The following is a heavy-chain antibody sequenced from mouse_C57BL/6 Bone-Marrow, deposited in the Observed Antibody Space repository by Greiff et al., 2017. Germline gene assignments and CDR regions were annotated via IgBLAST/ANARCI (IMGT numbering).Heavy chain of an antibody. CDR1: GYTFTDYY. V-gene: IGHV1-26*01. J-gene: IGHJ2*01. CDR3: AREPGSYFDY. Sequence: EVQLQQSGPELVKPGASVKISCKASGYTFTDYYMNWVKQSHGKSLEWIGDINPNNGGTSYNQKFKGKATLTVDKSSSTAYMELRSLTSEDSAVYYCAREPGSYFDYWGQGTTLTVSS. CDR2: INPNNGGT.